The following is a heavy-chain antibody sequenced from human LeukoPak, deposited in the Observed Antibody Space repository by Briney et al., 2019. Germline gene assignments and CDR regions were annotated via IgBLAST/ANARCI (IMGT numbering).Heavy chain of an antibody. CDR1: GYSFTRYL. CDR2: IYPGESDI. J-gene: IGHJ4*02. V-gene: IGHV5-51*01. D-gene: IGHD1-1*01. Sequence: GESLKISCKGSGYSFTRYLIGGVRQMPGKGLERRGIIYPGESDIRYNPSFQGQATISADKSISTAYLQWSRLKGSDRAMYYCVRRGGRTGTTDFDYWGQGTLVTVSS. CDR3: VRRGGRTGTTDFDY.